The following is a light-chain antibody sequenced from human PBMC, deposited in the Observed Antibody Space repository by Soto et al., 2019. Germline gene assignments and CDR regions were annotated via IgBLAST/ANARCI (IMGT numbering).Light chain of an antibody. CDR3: SSYTSSSTYV. CDR1: SSDVGGYNY. J-gene: IGLJ1*01. CDR2: DVS. Sequence: QAASVSGSPGQSIAISCTGTSSDVGGYNYVSWYQQHPGKAPKLMVYDVSNRPSGVSNRFSGSKSGNTASLTISGLQAEDEADYYCSSYTSSSTYVFGTGTKVTVL. V-gene: IGLV2-14*01.